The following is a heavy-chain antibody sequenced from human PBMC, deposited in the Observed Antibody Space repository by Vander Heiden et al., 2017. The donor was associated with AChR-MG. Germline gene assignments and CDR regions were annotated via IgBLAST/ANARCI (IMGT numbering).Heavy chain of an antibody. V-gene: IGHV1-69*01. J-gene: IGHJ4*02. CDR1: GGTFSSYA. CDR2: IIPIFGTA. Sequence: QVQLVQSGAEVKKPGSSVKVSCKASGGTFSSYAISWVRQAPGQGLEWMGGIIPIFGTANYAQKFQGRVTITADESTSTAYMELSSLRSEDTAVYYCARGSMPIQLWLRSYYFDYWGQGTLVTVSS. D-gene: IGHD5-18*01. CDR3: ARGSMPIQLWLRSYYFDY.